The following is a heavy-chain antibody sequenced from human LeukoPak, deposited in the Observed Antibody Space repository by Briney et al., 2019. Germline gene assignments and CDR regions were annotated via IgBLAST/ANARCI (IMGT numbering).Heavy chain of an antibody. Sequence: SQTLSLTCTVSGGSISSGGYYWSWIRQHPGTGLEWIGYIYYSGSTYYNPSLKSRVTISVDTSKNQFSLKLSSVTAADTAVYYCARDPGYSGFSFDYWGRGTLVTVSS. V-gene: IGHV4-31*03. J-gene: IGHJ4*02. CDR1: GGSISSGGYY. CDR3: ARDPGYSGFSFDY. D-gene: IGHD5-12*01. CDR2: IYYSGST.